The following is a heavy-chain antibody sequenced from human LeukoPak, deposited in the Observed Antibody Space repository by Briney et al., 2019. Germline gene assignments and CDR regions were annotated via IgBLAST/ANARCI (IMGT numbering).Heavy chain of an antibody. J-gene: IGHJ6*03. CDR3: AKSGKDGLLWFGELVSNYYYMDV. V-gene: IGHV3-9*01. CDR1: GFIFDDYA. D-gene: IGHD3-10*01. CDR2: VCWKSDTV. Sequence: GGSLILSCASSGFIFDDYAMHRVRQAPGKGLEWVSVVCWKSDTVGFADSVKGRFTISRDNAKNSLYLQMNGLRAEDSALYYCAKSGKDGLLWFGELVSNYYYMDVWGKGTTVTVSS.